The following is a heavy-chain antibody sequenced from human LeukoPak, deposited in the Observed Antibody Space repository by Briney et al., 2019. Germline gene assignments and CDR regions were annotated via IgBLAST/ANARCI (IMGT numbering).Heavy chain of an antibody. V-gene: IGHV3-23*01. CDR1: GFTFSIYA. CDR3: ARGPGIAAAGTAPEFDY. Sequence: GGSLRLSCAASGFTFSIYAMSWVRQAPGKGLEWVSAISGSGGTAYYADSVEGRFTISRDNSKNTLYLQMNSLRAEDTAVYYCARGPGIAAAGTAPEFDYWGQGTLVTVSS. D-gene: IGHD6-13*01. J-gene: IGHJ4*02. CDR2: ISGSGGTA.